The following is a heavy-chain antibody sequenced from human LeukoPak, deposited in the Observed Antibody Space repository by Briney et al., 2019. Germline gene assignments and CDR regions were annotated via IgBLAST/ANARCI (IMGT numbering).Heavy chain of an antibody. CDR2: ISGSGTNT. D-gene: IGHD3/OR15-3a*01. V-gene: IGHV3-23*01. CDR3: AIGPRQKRGLSTC. Sequence: GGSLRLACAASGFTFSSYVMSWVRQAPGKGLEWVSGISGSGTNTYYADSVKGRFTISRDNSKSTLYLQVDSLRVDDTAVYYCAIGPRQKRGLSTCWGQGTLVTVSS. CDR1: GFTFSSYV. J-gene: IGHJ4*02.